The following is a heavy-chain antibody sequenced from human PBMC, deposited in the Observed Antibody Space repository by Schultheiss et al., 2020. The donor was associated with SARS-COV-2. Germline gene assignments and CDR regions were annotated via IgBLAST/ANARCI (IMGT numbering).Heavy chain of an antibody. CDR3: ARDTTYYYGSGNDY. Sequence: ASVKVSCKASGYTFTSYGISWVRQAPGQGLEWMGWINPNSGGTNYAQKFQGWVTMTRDTSISTAYMELSRLRSDDTAVYYCARDTTYYYGSGNDYWGQGTLVTVSS. J-gene: IGHJ4*02. V-gene: IGHV1-2*04. CDR2: INPNSGGT. CDR1: GYTFTSYG. D-gene: IGHD3-10*01.